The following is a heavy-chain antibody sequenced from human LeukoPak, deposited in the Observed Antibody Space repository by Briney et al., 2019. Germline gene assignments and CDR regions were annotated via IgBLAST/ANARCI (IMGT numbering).Heavy chain of an antibody. D-gene: IGHD3-10*01. CDR3: AQVIWFGERRGGFDY. CDR2: ISYDGSNK. V-gene: IGHV3-30*18. Sequence: PGRSLRLSCAASGFTFSSYGMHWVRQAPGKGLEWVAVISYDGSNKYYADSVKGRFTISRDNSKNTLYLQMNSLRAEDTAVYYCAQVIWFGERRGGFDYWGQGTLVTVSS. CDR1: GFTFSSYG. J-gene: IGHJ4*02.